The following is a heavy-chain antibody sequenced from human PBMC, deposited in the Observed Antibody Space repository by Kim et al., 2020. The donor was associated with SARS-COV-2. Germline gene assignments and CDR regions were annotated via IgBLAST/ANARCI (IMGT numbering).Heavy chain of an antibody. D-gene: IGHD3-22*01. J-gene: IGHJ5*02. Sequence: PSLRSRVTIPVDTSKNQFSLKLSSVTAADTAVYYCARWPYYYDSSVAFDPWGQGTLVTVSS. V-gene: IGHV4-31*02. CDR3: ARWPYYYDSSVAFDP.